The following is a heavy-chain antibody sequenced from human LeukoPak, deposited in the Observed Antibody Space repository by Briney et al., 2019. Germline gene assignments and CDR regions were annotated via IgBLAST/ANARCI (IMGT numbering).Heavy chain of an antibody. V-gene: IGHV1-69*05. Sequence: SVKVSCTASGGTFSGYSIAWVRQAPGQGLEWMGGIIPNFRTSNYAQKFQGRVTFPTDESAGTGYLDLSGLRAEDTAVDYCARPKDSNWETLHHWGQGTLVTVSS. CDR2: IIPNFRTS. D-gene: IGHD4-11*01. CDR3: ARPKDSNWETLHH. J-gene: IGHJ1*01. CDR1: GGTFSGYS.